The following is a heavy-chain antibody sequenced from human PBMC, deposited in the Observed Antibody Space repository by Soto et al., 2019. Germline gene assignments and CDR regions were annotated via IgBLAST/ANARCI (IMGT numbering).Heavy chain of an antibody. Sequence: GSLRHACAASVFTFRDDYMSWIRQAPGKGLEWVAYISSSGSTIYYADSVKGRFTISRDNAKNSLYLQMNSLRAEDTAVYYCARAPPDDFWSGYWSFYGMDVWGQGTTVTVSS. V-gene: IGHV3-11*01. CDR2: ISSSGSTI. CDR3: ARAPPDDFWSGYWSFYGMDV. J-gene: IGHJ6*02. D-gene: IGHD3-3*01. CDR1: VFTFRDDY.